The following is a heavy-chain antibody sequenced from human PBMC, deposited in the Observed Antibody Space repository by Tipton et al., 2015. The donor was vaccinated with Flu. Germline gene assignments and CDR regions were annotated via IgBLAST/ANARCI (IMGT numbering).Heavy chain of an antibody. CDR1: GGSISSGDYY. V-gene: IGHV4-30-4*01. J-gene: IGHJ6*02. D-gene: IGHD4-17*01. Sequence: LRLSCTVSGGSISSGDYYWSWIRQPPGKGLEWIGYIYYSGSTYYNPSLKSRVTISVDTSKNQFSLKLSSVTAADTAVYYCASQPTVTSSNYYYYYYGMDVWGQGTTVTVSS. CDR2: IYYSGST. CDR3: ASQPTVTSSNYYYYYYGMDV.